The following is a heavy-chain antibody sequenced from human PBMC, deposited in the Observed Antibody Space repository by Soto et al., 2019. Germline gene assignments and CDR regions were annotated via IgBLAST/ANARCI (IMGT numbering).Heavy chain of an antibody. CDR3: AIPQGDYGDYLRAFDI. CDR1: GFPFSVYG. Sequence: QVQLVESGGGVVLPGGSLRISCAASGFPFSVYGMHWVRQAPGKGLEWVAVTWYDGTNKYYAESVKGRFIISRDNSKNTLYLKITRLRAEDTAVYHCAIPQGDYGDYLRAFDILGPGTTVTVSS. D-gene: IGHD4-17*01. J-gene: IGHJ3*02. V-gene: IGHV3-33*01. CDR2: TWYDGTNK.